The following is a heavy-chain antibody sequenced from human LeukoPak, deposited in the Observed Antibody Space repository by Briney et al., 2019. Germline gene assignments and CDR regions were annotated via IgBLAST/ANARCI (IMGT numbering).Heavy chain of an antibody. Sequence: PGGSLRLSCAASGFTFRSYWMTWVRQYPGKGLEWVANIKQDGSETYYVDSVKGRFTISRDNAKRSLYLQMNSLRAEDTAVYYCARDGELGSPADAFDIWGQGTTVTVSS. D-gene: IGHD1-26*01. J-gene: IGHJ3*02. CDR2: IKQDGSET. V-gene: IGHV3-7*01. CDR3: ARDGELGSPADAFDI. CDR1: GFTFRSYW.